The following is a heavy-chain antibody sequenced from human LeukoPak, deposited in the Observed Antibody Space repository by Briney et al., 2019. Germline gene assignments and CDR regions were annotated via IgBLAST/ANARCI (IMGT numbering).Heavy chain of an antibody. CDR3: ASGGYSYGSIDY. D-gene: IGHD5-18*01. CDR2: IWYDGSNK. J-gene: IGHJ4*02. Sequence: GRSLRLSCAASGFTFSSYGMHWVRQAPGKGLEWVAVIWYDGSNKYYADSVKGRFTISRDNSKNTLYLQMNSLRAEDTAVYYCASGGYSYGSIDYWGQGTLVTVSS. CDR1: GFTFSSYG. V-gene: IGHV3-33*01.